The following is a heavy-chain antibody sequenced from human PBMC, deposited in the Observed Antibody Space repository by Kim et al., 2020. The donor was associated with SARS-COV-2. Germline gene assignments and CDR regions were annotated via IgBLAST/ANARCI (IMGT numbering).Heavy chain of an antibody. Sequence: GGSLRLSCAASGFTFSSYWMNWVRQAPGKGLEWVANIKQDGSEKYYVDSVKGRFTISRDNAKNSLYLQMNSLRAEDTAVYYCAREEVVLWFGELLSKHYYYGMDVWGQGTTVTVSS. V-gene: IGHV3-7*01. D-gene: IGHD3-10*01. J-gene: IGHJ6*02. CDR3: AREEVVLWFGELLSKHYYYGMDV. CDR2: IKQDGSEK. CDR1: GFTFSSYW.